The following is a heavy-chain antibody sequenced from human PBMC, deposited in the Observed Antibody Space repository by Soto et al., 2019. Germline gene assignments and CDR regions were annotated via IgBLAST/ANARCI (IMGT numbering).Heavy chain of an antibody. Sequence: SGPTLVNPTQTLTLTCTFSGFSLSTSGVGVGWIRQPPGKALEWLALIYWDDDKRYSPSLKSRLTITKDTSKNQVVLTMTNMDPVDTATYYCAHSRNMVYAFDYWGQGTLVTVSS. CDR2: IYWDDDK. J-gene: IGHJ4*02. D-gene: IGHD2-8*01. CDR3: AHSRNMVYAFDY. CDR1: GFSLSTSGVG. V-gene: IGHV2-5*02.